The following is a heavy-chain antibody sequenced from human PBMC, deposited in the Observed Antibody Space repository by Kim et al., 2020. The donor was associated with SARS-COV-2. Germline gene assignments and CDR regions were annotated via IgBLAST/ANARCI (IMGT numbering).Heavy chain of an antibody. CDR3: ARHLGTPPIFGVVPPNRFDP. D-gene: IGHD3-3*01. CDR1: GGSISSSSYY. CDR2: IYYSGST. J-gene: IGHJ5*02. Sequence: SETLSLTCTVYGGSISSSSYYWGWIRQPPGKGLEWIGSIYYSGSTYYNPSLKSRVTISVDTSKNQFSLKLSSVTAADTAVYYCARHLGTPPIFGVVPPNRFDPWGQGTLGTVSS. V-gene: IGHV4-39*01.